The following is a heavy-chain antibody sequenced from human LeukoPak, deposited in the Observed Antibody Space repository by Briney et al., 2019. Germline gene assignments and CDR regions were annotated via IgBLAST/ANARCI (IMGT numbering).Heavy chain of an antibody. CDR3: ARSDSSGPDAFGI. D-gene: IGHD3-22*01. CDR2: IIPILGIA. CDR1: GGTFSSYA. V-gene: IGHV1-69*04. Sequence: GASVKVSCTASGGTFSSYAISWVRQAPGQGLEWMGRIIPILGIANYAQKFQGRVTITADKSTSTAYMELSSLRSEDTAVYYCARSDSSGPDAFGIRGQGTMVTVSS. J-gene: IGHJ3*02.